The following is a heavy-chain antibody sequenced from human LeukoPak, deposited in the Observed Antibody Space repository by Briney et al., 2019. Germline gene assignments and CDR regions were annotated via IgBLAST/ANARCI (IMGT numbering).Heavy chain of an antibody. D-gene: IGHD2-2*01. CDR2: INPNSGGT. CDR1: GYTFTGYY. CDR3: ARGAGMQYQLQHNWFDP. Sequence: ASVKVSCKASGYTFTGYYMHWVRQAPGQGLEWMGRINPNSGGTNYAQKFQDRVTMTRDTSISTAYMELSRLRSDDTAVYYCARGAGMQYQLQHNWFDPWGQGTLVTVSS. J-gene: IGHJ5*02. V-gene: IGHV1-2*06.